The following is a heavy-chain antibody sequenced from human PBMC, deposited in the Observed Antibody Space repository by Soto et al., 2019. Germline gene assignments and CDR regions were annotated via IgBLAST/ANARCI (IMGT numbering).Heavy chain of an antibody. CDR2: INHSGST. Sequence: PSETLSLTCAVYGGSFSGCYWSWIRQPPGKGLEWIGEINHSGSTNYNPSLKSRVTISVDTSKNQFSLKLSSVTAADTAVYYCARVVNSGLAFIDYWGQGTLVTVSS. V-gene: IGHV4-34*01. D-gene: IGHD5-12*01. CDR1: GGSFSGCY. CDR3: ARVVNSGLAFIDY. J-gene: IGHJ4*02.